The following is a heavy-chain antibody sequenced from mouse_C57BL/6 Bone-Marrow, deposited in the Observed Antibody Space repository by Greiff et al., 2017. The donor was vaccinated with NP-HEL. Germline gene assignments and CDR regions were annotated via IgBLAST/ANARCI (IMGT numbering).Heavy chain of an antibody. CDR3: AFYYSNYLFYFDY. D-gene: IGHD2-5*01. V-gene: IGHV1-50*01. CDR1: GYTFTSYW. Sequence: QVQLQQPGAELVKPGASVKLSCKASGYTFTSYWMQWVKQRPGQGLEWIGEIDPSDSYTNYNQKFKGKAALSVDTSSSTAYMQLSSLTSEDSAVYSCAFYYSNYLFYFDYWGQGTTLTVSS. CDR2: IDPSDSYT. J-gene: IGHJ2*01.